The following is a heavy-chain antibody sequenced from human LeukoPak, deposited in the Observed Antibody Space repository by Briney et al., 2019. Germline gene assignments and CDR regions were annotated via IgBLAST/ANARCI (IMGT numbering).Heavy chain of an antibody. D-gene: IGHD3-9*01. Sequence: GGSLRLSCAASGFIFDDYAMYWVRQAPGKGLEWVSGISWNSRIIDYADSVRGRFTISRDNAKRALYLQMNTLTTEDTAFYYCARLTGAASGTYYFDFWGQGTLVTVSS. V-gene: IGHV3-9*01. J-gene: IGHJ4*02. CDR1: GFIFDDYA. CDR2: ISWNSRII. CDR3: ARLTGAASGTYYFDF.